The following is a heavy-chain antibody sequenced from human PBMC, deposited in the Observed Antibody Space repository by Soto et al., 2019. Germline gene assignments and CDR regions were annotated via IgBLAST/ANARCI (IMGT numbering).Heavy chain of an antibody. V-gene: IGHV3-23*01. D-gene: IGHD1-1*01. CDR2: ISGSGATT. J-gene: IGHJ4*02. CDR3: TKGGIPRRYNIPKVDFDY. Sequence: GGSLRLSCAASGFIFNNYAMSWVRQAPGKGLEWVSAISGSGATTYYPDSVKGHFTISRDNSKNTLYLQMNNLRAEDTAVYYCTKGGIPRRYNIPKVDFDYWGQGSLVTVSS. CDR1: GFIFNNYA.